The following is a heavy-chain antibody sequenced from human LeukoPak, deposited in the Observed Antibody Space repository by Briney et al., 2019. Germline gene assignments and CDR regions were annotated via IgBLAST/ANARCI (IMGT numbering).Heavy chain of an antibody. CDR1: GFTFSSHA. J-gene: IGHJ6*04. V-gene: IGHV3-23*01. CDR3: AKVGPPSIAALDD. Sequence: GGSLRLSCATSGFTFSSHAMSWVRQAPGKGLEWVSVISGSGGSTYYADSVKGRFTISRDNSKNTLDLQMNSLRAEDTAVYYCAKVGPPSIAALDDWGKGTTVTVAS. D-gene: IGHD6-6*01. CDR2: ISGSGGST.